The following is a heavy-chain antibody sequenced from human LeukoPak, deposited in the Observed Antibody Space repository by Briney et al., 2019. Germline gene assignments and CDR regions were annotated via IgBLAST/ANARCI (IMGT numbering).Heavy chain of an antibody. D-gene: IGHD3-22*01. J-gene: IGHJ3*02. CDR3: ARSGTTYYYDSGTRI. V-gene: IGHV3-48*04. Sequence: NPGGSLRLSCAASGFTFSSYSMNWVRQAPGKGLEWVSFISGSSSIIHYADSVKGRFTISRDNAKNSLYLQMNSLRAEDTAVYYCARSGTTYYYDSGTRIWGQGTMVTVSS. CDR1: GFTFSSYS. CDR2: ISGSSSII.